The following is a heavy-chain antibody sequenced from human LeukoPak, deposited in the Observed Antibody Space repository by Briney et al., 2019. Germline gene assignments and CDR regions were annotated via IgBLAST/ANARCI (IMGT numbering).Heavy chain of an antibody. CDR3: ARDRRRIYYDSSGYPTGGAFDI. Sequence: GGSLRLSCAASGFTFSSYSMNWVRQAPVKELEWVSSISSSSSYIYYADSVKGQFTISRDNAKNSLYLQMNSLRAEDTAVYYCARDRRRIYYDSSGYPTGGAFDIWGQGTMVTVSS. CDR2: ISSSSSYI. J-gene: IGHJ3*02. D-gene: IGHD3-22*01. CDR1: GFTFSSYS. V-gene: IGHV3-21*01.